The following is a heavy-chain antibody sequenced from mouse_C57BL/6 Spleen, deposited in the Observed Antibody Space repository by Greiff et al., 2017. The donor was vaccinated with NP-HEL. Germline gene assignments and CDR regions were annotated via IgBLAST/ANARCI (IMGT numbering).Heavy chain of an antibody. CDR2: ISDGGSYT. V-gene: IGHV5-4*03. D-gene: IGHD2-3*01. CDR1: GFTFSSYA. J-gene: IGHJ1*03. Sequence: DVMLVESGGGLVKPGGSLKLSCAASGFTFSSYAMSWVRQTPEKRLEWVATISDGGSYTYYPDNVKGRFTISRDNAKNNLYLQMSHLKSEDTAMYYCARGDDGYYGSYWYFDVWGTGTTVTVSS. CDR3: ARGDDGYYGSYWYFDV.